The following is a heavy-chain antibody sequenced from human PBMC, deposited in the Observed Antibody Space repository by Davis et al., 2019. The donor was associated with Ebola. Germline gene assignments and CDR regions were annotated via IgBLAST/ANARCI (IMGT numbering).Heavy chain of an antibody. J-gene: IGHJ4*02. CDR2: MSHDGHKE. V-gene: IGHV3-30*18. Sequence: PGGSLRLSCAASGFTFNKYGIHWVRQAPGKGLEWVALMSHDGHKEYYSDSVKGRFTISRGNSRNTVFLQMNSLRAEDTAIYYCAKDFQSYVAVAGTKDHWGQGTLVTVSS. D-gene: IGHD6-19*01. CDR1: GFTFNKYG. CDR3: AKDFQSYVAVAGTKDH.